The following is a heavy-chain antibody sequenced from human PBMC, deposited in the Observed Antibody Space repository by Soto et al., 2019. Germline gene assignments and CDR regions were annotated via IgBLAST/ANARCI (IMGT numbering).Heavy chain of an antibody. Sequence: SETLSLTCNVSGASISSYNYWGWFRQPPGKGLEWIGSIIDSGDIMYNPSLQGRLTMLVDTSKNEFSLKLSSVTAADTAVYYCVRQGFGDLHGLVDVWGQGTMVTVSS. J-gene: IGHJ6*02. CDR2: IIDSGDI. CDR1: GASISSYNY. CDR3: VRQGFGDLHGLVDV. D-gene: IGHD3-10*01. V-gene: IGHV4-38-2*02.